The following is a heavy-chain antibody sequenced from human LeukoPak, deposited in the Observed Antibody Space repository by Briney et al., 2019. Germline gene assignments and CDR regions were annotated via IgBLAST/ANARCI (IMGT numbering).Heavy chain of an antibody. J-gene: IGHJ3*02. V-gene: IGHV1-69*04. CDR1: GGTFSSYA. D-gene: IGHD5-12*01. Sequence: SVKVSCKASGGTFSSYAISWVRQAPGQGLEWMGRIIPILGIANYAQKFQGRVTITADKSTSTAYMELSSLRSEDTAVYYCARDWATDAFDIWGQGTVVTVSS. CDR2: IIPILGIA. CDR3: ARDWATDAFDI.